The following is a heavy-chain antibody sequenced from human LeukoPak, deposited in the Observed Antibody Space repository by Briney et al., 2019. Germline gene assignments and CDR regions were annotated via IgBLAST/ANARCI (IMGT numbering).Heavy chain of an antibody. CDR3: ARDRAYYYGSGSPGWFDP. CDR2: INSDGSST. J-gene: IGHJ5*02. Sequence: GGSLRLSCAASGFTFSSYWMHWVRHAPGKGLVWVSRINSDGSSTIYADSVKGRFTISRDNAKNTLYLQMNSLRAEDTAVYYCARDRAYYYGSGSPGWFDPWGQGTLVTVSS. D-gene: IGHD3-10*01. CDR1: GFTFSSYW. V-gene: IGHV3-74*01.